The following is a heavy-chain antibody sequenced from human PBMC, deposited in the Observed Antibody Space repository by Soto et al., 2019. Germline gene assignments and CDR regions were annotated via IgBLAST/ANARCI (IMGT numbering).Heavy chain of an antibody. Sequence: SETLSLTCIVSGASISSRSSYWGWIRQPPGKGLEWVGTFYSGGTYNNPSLKSRVTISVDTSKNQLSLKLSSVAAEDTAIYYCATTRGIAVGGSFDHWGQGTLVTVSS. CDR1: GASISSRSSY. D-gene: IGHD6-13*01. J-gene: IGHJ5*02. CDR2: FYSGGT. V-gene: IGHV4-39*01. CDR3: ATTRGIAVGGSFDH.